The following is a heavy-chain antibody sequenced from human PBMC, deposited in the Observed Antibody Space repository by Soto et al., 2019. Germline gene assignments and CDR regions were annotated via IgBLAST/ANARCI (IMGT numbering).Heavy chain of an antibody. CDR1: GGSISSSSYY. CDR2: IYYSGST. Sequence: QLQLQESGPGLVKPSETLSLTCTVSGGSISSSSYYWGWIRQPPGKGLEWIGSIYYSGSTYYNPSLKSRVTISVDTSKNQFSLKRSSVTAADTAVYYCARHKYFGDYPVWFDPWGQGTLVTVSS. J-gene: IGHJ5*02. D-gene: IGHD4-17*01. CDR3: ARHKYFGDYPVWFDP. V-gene: IGHV4-39*01.